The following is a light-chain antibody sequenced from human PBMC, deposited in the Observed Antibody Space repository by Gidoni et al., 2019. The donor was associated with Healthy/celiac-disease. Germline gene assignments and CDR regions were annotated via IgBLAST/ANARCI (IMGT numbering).Light chain of an antibody. Sequence: IVLTKSPATLSLSPEARATLSCRASQSVSSYLAWYQQKPGQAPRLLIYDASNRATGIPARFSGSGFGTAFTLPISSLEPADFSVSYCQQRSNWPLTFGGGTKVEIK. J-gene: IGKJ4*01. CDR1: QSVSSY. CDR3: QQRSNWPLT. CDR2: DAS. V-gene: IGKV3-11*01.